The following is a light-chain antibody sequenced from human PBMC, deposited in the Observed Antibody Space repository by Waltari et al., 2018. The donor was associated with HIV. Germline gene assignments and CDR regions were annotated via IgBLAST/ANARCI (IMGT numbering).Light chain of an antibody. Sequence: DIVMTKSPDSLAVSLGERATINCKSSQTVLYSSNNKNYLAWYQQKPGQPPKLLFYWASTRESGFPDRFSGSGSGTDFTLTISSLQAEDVAVYYCQQYYSTPWTFGQGAKVEIK. J-gene: IGKJ1*01. V-gene: IGKV4-1*01. CDR2: WAS. CDR3: QQYYSTPWT. CDR1: QTVLYSSNNKNY.